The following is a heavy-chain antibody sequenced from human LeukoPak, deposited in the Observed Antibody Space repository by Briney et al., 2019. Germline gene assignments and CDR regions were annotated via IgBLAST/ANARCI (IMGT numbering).Heavy chain of an antibody. CDR1: GGSISSGSYY. V-gene: IGHV4-61*02. CDR3: ARHAVYAGSGWAFDF. Sequence: SETLSLTCTVSGGSISSGSYYWSWIRQPAGKGLEWIGRIYTSGRTNYNPSLKSRVTISVDTSKNQFSLKLSSVTAADTAVYYCARHAVYAGSGWAFDFWGQGTLVTVFS. D-gene: IGHD6-19*01. CDR2: IYTSGRT. J-gene: IGHJ4*02.